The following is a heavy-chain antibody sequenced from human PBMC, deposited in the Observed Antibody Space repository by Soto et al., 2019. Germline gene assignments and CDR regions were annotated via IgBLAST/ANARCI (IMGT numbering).Heavy chain of an antibody. D-gene: IGHD3-10*01. J-gene: IGHJ4*02. V-gene: IGHV1-2*04. Sequence: ASVTVSCTASGYTFTGYYIHWVRRAPGQGLEWMGWINPNSGGTNYAQKFQGWVTMTRDTSISTAYMELSRLRSDDTAVYYCARGPGSGNRNFDYWGQGTLVTVSS. CDR3: ARGPGSGNRNFDY. CDR1: GYTFTGYY. CDR2: INPNSGGT.